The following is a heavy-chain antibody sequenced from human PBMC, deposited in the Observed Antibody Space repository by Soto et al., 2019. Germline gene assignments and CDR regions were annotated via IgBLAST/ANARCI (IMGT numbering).Heavy chain of an antibody. Sequence: SETLSLTCTVSGSSISSGGYYWSWIRQHPGKGLEWIGYIYYSGSTYYNPSLKSRVTISVDTSKNQFSLKLSSVTAADTAVYYCAGTTVTINWFDPWGQGTLVTVSS. CDR3: AGTTVTINWFDP. CDR1: GSSISSGGYY. V-gene: IGHV4-31*03. J-gene: IGHJ5*02. D-gene: IGHD4-17*01. CDR2: IYYSGST.